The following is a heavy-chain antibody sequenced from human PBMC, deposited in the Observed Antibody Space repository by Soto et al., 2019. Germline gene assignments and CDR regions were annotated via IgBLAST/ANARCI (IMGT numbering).Heavy chain of an antibody. J-gene: IGHJ5*02. V-gene: IGHV4-59*08. CDR1: GASTTSFY. CDR2: MYDNGSP. CDR3: ARQNIKHWFDP. Sequence: QVQLQESGPGLVKPSETLSLTCTVSGASTTSFYWSWLRQSPGQGLEWIGYMYDNGSPKYNPSLKSRVTSSVDTSKNQFSLSLSSVTAADTAIYYCARQNIKHWFDPWGRGTLVTVSS.